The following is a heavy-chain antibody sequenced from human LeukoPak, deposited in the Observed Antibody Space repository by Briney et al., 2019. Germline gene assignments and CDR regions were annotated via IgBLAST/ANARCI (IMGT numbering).Heavy chain of an antibody. Sequence: SETLSLTCTVSAGSISSGDYYWSWIRQPAGKGLEWVGRIYSPGTNYNYNPSLKSRVTISIDTSKNQFSLKLTSVTAADTAVYYCARGIGTSYDSSRDAFDMWGQGTMVTVSS. V-gene: IGHV4-61*02. D-gene: IGHD3-22*01. J-gene: IGHJ3*02. CDR3: ARGIGTSYDSSRDAFDM. CDR1: AGSISSGDYY. CDR2: IYSPGTN.